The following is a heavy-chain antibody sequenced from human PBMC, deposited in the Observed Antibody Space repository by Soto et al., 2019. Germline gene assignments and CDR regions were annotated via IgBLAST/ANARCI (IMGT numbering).Heavy chain of an antibody. CDR2: IYPVNSDT. CDR1: GYSFTYYW. D-gene: IGHD5-12*01. CDR3: ARRSYSGYDWAAEFDY. J-gene: IGHJ4*02. Sequence: GESLKISCKGSGYSFTYYWIAWVRQMPGKGLEWMGVIYPVNSDTRYSPSFQGQVTISADKSISTAYLQWSGLKASDTAMYYCARRSYSGYDWAAEFDYWGQGTLVTVSS. V-gene: IGHV5-51*01.